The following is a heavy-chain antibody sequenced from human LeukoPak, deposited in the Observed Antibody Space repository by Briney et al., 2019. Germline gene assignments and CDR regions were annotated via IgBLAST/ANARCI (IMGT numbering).Heavy chain of an antibody. CDR1: GFTFSDYD. CDR3: ARVAKERVGGVYYFDY. J-gene: IGHJ4*02. Sequence: PGGSLRLSCAASGFTFSDYDMHWVRQATGKGPEWVSAIGTAGDTYYTGSVKGRFTISGENAKNSLYLQMNSLRAGDTAVYYCARVAKERVGGVYYFDYRGQGTLVTVSS. V-gene: IGHV3-13*01. CDR2: IGTAGDT. D-gene: IGHD1-1*01.